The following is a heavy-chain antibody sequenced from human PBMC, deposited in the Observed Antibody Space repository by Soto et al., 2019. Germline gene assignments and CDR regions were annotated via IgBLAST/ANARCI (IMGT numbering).Heavy chain of an antibody. CDR3: ARDSSGSYYFGY. V-gene: IGHV4-39*07. D-gene: IGHD1-26*01. Sequence: SETLSLTCTVSGGSISSSSYYWGWIRQPPGKGLEWIGSIYYSGSTNYNPSLKSRVTISVDKSKNQFSLKLSSVTAADTAVYYCARDSSGSYYFGYWGQGTLVTVSS. CDR1: GGSISSSSYY. CDR2: IYYSGST. J-gene: IGHJ4*02.